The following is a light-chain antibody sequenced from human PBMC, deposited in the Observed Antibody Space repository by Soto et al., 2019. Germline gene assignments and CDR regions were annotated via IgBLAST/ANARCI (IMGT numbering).Light chain of an antibody. CDR3: SSYAGSNNFGV. Sequence: SALTQPPSASGSPGQSVTISCTGTSSDVGGYNYVSWYQQHPGKAPKLMIYEVSKRPSGVPDRFSGSKSGNTASLTVSGLQAEDEADYYCSSYAGSNNFGVFGGGTQLTVL. V-gene: IGLV2-8*01. CDR1: SSDVGGYNY. J-gene: IGLJ2*01. CDR2: EVS.